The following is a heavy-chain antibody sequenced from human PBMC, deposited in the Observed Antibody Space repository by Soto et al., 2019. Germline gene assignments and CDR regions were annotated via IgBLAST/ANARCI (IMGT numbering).Heavy chain of an antibody. Sequence: QVQLVQSGAEVKKRGASVKVSCKASGYTVTGYYMQWVRQAPGQGLEWMGWINPNSGGTNYAQKFQGWVTMTRDTSISTAYMELSRLRSDDTAVYYCARGTSPTAAGEHIDYWGQGTLVTVSS. V-gene: IGHV1-2*04. J-gene: IGHJ4*02. CDR1: GYTVTGYY. CDR3: ARGTSPTAAGEHIDY. CDR2: INPNSGGT. D-gene: IGHD6-13*01.